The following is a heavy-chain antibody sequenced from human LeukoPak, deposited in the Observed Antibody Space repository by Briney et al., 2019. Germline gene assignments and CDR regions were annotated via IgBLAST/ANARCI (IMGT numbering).Heavy chain of an antibody. CDR3: ARDQAPNTEWFPPGY. V-gene: IGHV3-21*01. CDR1: GFTFSSYS. Sequence: KPGGSLRLSCAASGFTFSSYSMNWVRQAPGKGREWVSSISSSSSYIYYADSVKGRFTISRGNAKNSLYLQMNSLRAEDTAVYYCARDQAPNTEWFPPGYWGQGTLVTVSS. D-gene: IGHD3-3*01. CDR2: ISSSSSYI. J-gene: IGHJ4*02.